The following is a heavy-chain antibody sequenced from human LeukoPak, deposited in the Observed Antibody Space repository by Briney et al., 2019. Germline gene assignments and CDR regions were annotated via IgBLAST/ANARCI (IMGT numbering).Heavy chain of an antibody. CDR1: GFTFSDYY. D-gene: IGHD3-22*01. Sequence: GGSLRLSCAASGFTFSDYYMSWIRQAPGKGLEWVSYISSSSSHTNCADSVKGRFTISRDNAKNSLYLQMNSLRAEDTAVYYCARHQYYYDSSGYSDWGQGTLVTVSS. V-gene: IGHV3-11*06. CDR3: ARHQYYYDSSGYSD. J-gene: IGHJ4*02. CDR2: ISSSSSHT.